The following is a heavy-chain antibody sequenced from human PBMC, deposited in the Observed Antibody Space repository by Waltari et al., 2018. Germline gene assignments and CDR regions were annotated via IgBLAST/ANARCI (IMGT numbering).Heavy chain of an antibody. CDR1: GYTFTSYA. D-gene: IGHD3-22*01. Sequence: QVQLVQSGAEVKKPGASVKVSCKASGYTFTSYAMHWVRQAPGQRLEWMGWINSCKGNTKYSQEVQGRVTITRDTSASTAYMELSSLRSEDMAVDYCARGSISYYDSSGYYPTDYWGQGTLVTVSS. J-gene: IGHJ4*02. CDR3: ARGSISYYDSSGYYPTDY. V-gene: IGHV1-3*03. CDR2: INSCKGNT.